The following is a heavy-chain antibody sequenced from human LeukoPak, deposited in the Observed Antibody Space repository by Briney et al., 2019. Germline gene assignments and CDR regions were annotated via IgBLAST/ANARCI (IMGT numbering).Heavy chain of an antibody. CDR3: AGTVAVSRYWFDP. Sequence: SETLSLTCTVSGGSFSSGGYYLSWIRQHPGKGLEWIGYIYYSGSTSYNPSLKSRVTISLDTSKNRITLNLSSVTAADTAVYYCAGTVAVSRYWFDPWGQGTLVTVSS. CDR2: IYYSGST. J-gene: IGHJ5*02. CDR1: GGSFSSGGYY. V-gene: IGHV4-31*03. D-gene: IGHD6-19*01.